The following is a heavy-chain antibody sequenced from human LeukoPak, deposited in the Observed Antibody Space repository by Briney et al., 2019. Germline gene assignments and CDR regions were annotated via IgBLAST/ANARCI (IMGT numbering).Heavy chain of an antibody. CDR2: ISGSGGST. J-gene: IGHJ4*02. Sequence: GGSLRLSCAASGFTFSSYGMSWVRQAPGKGLEWVSGISGSGGSTYYADSVKGRFTISRDNSKNTLYLQMNSLRAEDTAVYYCAKGGSTSCYGVCYFDYWGQGTLVTVSS. CDR3: AKGGSTSCYGVCYFDY. V-gene: IGHV3-23*01. CDR1: GFTFSSYG. D-gene: IGHD2-2*01.